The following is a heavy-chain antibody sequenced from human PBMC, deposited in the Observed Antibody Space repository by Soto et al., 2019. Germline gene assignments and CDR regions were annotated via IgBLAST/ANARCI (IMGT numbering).Heavy chain of an antibody. CDR3: ARVVVVVPAAIYCPDCYYYYYMDV. V-gene: IGHV3-48*01. J-gene: IGHJ6*03. CDR2: ISSSSSTI. Sequence: GGSLRLSCAASGFTFSSYSMNWVRQAPGKGLEWVSYISSSSSTIYYADSVKGRFTISRDNAKNSLYLQMNSLGAEDTAVYYCARVVVVVPAAIYCPDCYYYYYMDVWGKGTTVTVSS. D-gene: IGHD2-2*02. CDR1: GFTFSSYS.